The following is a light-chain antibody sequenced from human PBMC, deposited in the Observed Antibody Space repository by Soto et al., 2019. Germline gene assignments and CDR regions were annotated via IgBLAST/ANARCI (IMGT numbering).Light chain of an antibody. Sequence: EIVMTQSPATLSVSPGERATLSCRASQSVSSNLAWYQQKPGQAPRLLIYVASTRATGIPARFSGSGSGTEFTLTISSLESEDFADYYCQKYNNWPSTFGQGTRLEI. V-gene: IGKV3-15*01. CDR3: QKYNNWPST. CDR1: QSVSSN. J-gene: IGKJ5*01. CDR2: VAS.